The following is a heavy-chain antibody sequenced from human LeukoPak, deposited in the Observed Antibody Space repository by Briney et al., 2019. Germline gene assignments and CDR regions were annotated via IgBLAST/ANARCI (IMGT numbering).Heavy chain of an antibody. CDR3: ATTARYFSGY. CDR1: GFSFTSYN. Sequence: GGSLRLSCAASGFSFTSYNFHWVRQAPGKGLEWVSSISGSGGDTYYADSVKGRFTISRDNSKNTLYVQMNSLRAEDTAVYYCATTARYFSGYWGQGTLVTVSS. CDR2: ISGSGGDT. J-gene: IGHJ4*02. V-gene: IGHV3-23*01. D-gene: IGHD6-25*01.